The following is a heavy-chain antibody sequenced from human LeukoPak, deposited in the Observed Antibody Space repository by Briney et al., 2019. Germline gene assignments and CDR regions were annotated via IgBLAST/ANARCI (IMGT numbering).Heavy chain of an antibody. CDR2: ISGSGGST. V-gene: IGHV3-23*01. CDR1: GFTFSSYA. CDR3: AKASIRRDIAAAAVDY. Sequence: SGGSLRLSCAASGFTFSSYAMSWVRQAPGKGLEWVSAISGSGGSTYYADSVKGRFTISRDNSKNTLYLQMNSLRAKDTAVYYCAKASIRRDIAAAAVDYWGQGTLVTVSS. D-gene: IGHD6-13*01. J-gene: IGHJ4*02.